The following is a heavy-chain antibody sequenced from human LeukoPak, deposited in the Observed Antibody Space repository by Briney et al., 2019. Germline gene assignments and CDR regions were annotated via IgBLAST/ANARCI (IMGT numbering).Heavy chain of an antibody. CDR2: ITSDGTST. Sequence: GGSLRLSCAACGFSFSTTWMHWVRQLPGQGLVWVARITSDGTSTSYAESVKGRFTISRDNAKNTLYLQMNSLRAEDTAVYYCARDWYHAIDYWGQGTLVTVSS. CDR3: ARDWYHAIDY. CDR1: GFSFSTTW. V-gene: IGHV3-74*03. J-gene: IGHJ4*02. D-gene: IGHD2-2*01.